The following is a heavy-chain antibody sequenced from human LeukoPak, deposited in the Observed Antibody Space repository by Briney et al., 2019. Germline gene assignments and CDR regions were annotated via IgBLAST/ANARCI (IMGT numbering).Heavy chain of an antibody. D-gene: IGHD6-13*01. Sequence: SETPSLTCTVSGGSISSYYWNWIRQAPGKGLEWIGFIYSSGSTNYNPSLKSRVTMSVDTSKNQFSLKLRSVTDADTAVYHCARGGSSTWRIGYYSDFWGQGTLVTVSS. CDR1: GGSISSYY. CDR3: ARGGSSTWRIGYYSDF. V-gene: IGHV4-59*01. J-gene: IGHJ4*02. CDR2: IYSSGST.